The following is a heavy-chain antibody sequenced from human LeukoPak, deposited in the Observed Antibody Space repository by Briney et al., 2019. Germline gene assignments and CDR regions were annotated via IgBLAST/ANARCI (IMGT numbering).Heavy chain of an antibody. V-gene: IGHV3-23*01. J-gene: IGHJ4*02. D-gene: IGHD3-9*01. CDR3: AKEKHDILTGYPFR. Sequence: GGSLRLSCAASGFTFSSYAMSWVRQAPGKGLEWVSAISGSGGSTYYADSVKGRFTISRDNSKNTLYLQVNSLRAEDTAVYYCAKEKHDILTGYPFRWGQGTLVTVSS. CDR1: GFTFSSYA. CDR2: ISGSGGST.